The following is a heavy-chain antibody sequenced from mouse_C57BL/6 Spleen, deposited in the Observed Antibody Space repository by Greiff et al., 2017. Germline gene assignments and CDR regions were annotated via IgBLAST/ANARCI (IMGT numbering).Heavy chain of an antibody. Sequence: QVQLQQSGAELVRPGASVKLSCKASGYTFTDYYINWVKQRPGQGLEWIARIYPGSGNTYYNEKFKGKATLTAEKSSSTAYMQLSSLTSEDSAVYFCARHYGSRGMDYWGQGTSVTVSS. CDR2: IYPGSGNT. V-gene: IGHV1-76*01. CDR3: ARHYGSRGMDY. D-gene: IGHD1-1*01. J-gene: IGHJ4*01. CDR1: GYTFTDYY.